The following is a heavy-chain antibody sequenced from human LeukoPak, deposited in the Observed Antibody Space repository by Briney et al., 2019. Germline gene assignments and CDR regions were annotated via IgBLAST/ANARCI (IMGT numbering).Heavy chain of an antibody. D-gene: IGHD3-10*01. CDR2: ISSSGSTI. Sequence: PGGSLRLSCAASGFTFSDYYMSWIRQAPGKGLEWVSYISSSGSTIYYADSVKGRFTISRDNAKNSLYLQMNSLRAEDTAVYYCARDLGHYGSGSYYKAAKPDYWGQGTLVTVSS. V-gene: IGHV3-11*04. CDR1: GFTFSDYY. J-gene: IGHJ4*02. CDR3: ARDLGHYGSGSYYKAAKPDY.